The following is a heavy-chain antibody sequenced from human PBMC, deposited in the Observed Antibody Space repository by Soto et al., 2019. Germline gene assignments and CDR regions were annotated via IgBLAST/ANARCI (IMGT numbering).Heavy chain of an antibody. Sequence: GGSLRLSCAASGFTFSSYWMSWVRQAPGKGLEWVANIKQDGSEKYYVDSVKGRFTISRDNAKNSLYLQMNSLRAEDTAVYYCARDLRDPGDYYYGMDVWGQGTTVTVSS. D-gene: IGHD3-10*01. J-gene: IGHJ6*02. CDR1: GFTFSSYW. CDR2: IKQDGSEK. V-gene: IGHV3-7*01. CDR3: ARDLRDPGDYYYGMDV.